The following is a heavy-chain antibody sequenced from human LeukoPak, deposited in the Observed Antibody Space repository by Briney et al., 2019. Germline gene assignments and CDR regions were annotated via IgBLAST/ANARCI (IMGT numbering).Heavy chain of an antibody. CDR3: ARDRGSSLDC. D-gene: IGHD1-26*01. V-gene: IGHV3-33*08. CDR2: IWYDGSNK. J-gene: IGHJ4*02. CDR1: GFTFTDSA. Sequence: PGGSLRLSCAASGFTFTDSAIHWVRQASGKGLEWVAVIWYDGSNKYYANSVKGRFTISRDNSKNTLYLQMNSLRAEDTAVYYCARDRGSSLDCWGQGTLVTVSS.